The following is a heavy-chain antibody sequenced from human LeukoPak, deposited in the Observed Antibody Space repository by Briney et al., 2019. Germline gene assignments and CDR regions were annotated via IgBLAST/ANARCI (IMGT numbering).Heavy chain of an antibody. Sequence: GGSLRLSCAASGFTFDDYAMHWVRQAPGKGLEWVSGISWNSGSIGYADSVKGRFTISRDNAKNSLYLQMNSLRAEDTALYYCAKDTRDSSSSAYFDYWGQETLVTVSS. CDR1: GFTFDDYA. CDR2: ISWNSGSI. D-gene: IGHD6-6*01. V-gene: IGHV3-9*01. CDR3: AKDTRDSSSSAYFDY. J-gene: IGHJ4*02.